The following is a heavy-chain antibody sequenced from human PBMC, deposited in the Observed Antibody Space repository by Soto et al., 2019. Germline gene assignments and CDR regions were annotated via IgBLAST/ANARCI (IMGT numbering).Heavy chain of an antibody. D-gene: IGHD3-22*01. Sequence: SETLSLTCTVSGTSISSYYWSWIRQPPGKGLEWIGYIYYSGISNYSPSLKSRVTMSVDTSKNQFSLKLSSVTAADTAVYYCARIDHDSRGYDYDYWGQGTLVTVSS. J-gene: IGHJ4*02. CDR1: GTSISSYY. CDR2: IYYSGIS. CDR3: ARIDHDSRGYDYDY. V-gene: IGHV4-59*01.